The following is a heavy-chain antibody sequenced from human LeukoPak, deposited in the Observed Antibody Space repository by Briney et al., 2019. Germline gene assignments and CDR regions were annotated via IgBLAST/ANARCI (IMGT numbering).Heavy chain of an antibody. CDR1: GGTFSSYA. J-gene: IGHJ3*02. Sequence: ASVKVSCKASGGTFSSYAISWVRQAPGQGLEWMGGIIPIFGTANYAQKFRGRVTITADESTSTAYMELSSLRSEDTAVYYFARGDIVVVPAAHHGAFDIWGQGTMVTVSS. V-gene: IGHV1-69*13. D-gene: IGHD2-2*01. CDR3: ARGDIVVVPAAHHGAFDI. CDR2: IIPIFGTA.